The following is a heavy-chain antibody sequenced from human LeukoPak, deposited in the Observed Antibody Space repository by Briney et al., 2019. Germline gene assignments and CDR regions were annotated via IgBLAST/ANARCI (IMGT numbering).Heavy chain of an antibody. J-gene: IGHJ4*02. CDR3: AKRGAVMTAPPFLDY. Sequence: ASVKVSCKASGGTFSSYAISWVRQAPGQGLEWMGGIIPIFGTANYAQKFQGRVTITADKSTSTAYMELSSLRAEDTAVYYCAKRGAVMTAPPFLDYWGQGTLVTVSS. CDR2: IIPIFGTA. D-gene: IGHD6-6*01. V-gene: IGHV1-69*06. CDR1: GGTFSSYA.